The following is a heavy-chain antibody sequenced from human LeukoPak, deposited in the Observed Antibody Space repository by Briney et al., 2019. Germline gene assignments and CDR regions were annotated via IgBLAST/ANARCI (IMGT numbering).Heavy chain of an antibody. CDR3: ARDVKGRWELLGSHDY. CDR1: EFTFSSYW. CDR2: IKQDGSEK. J-gene: IGHJ4*02. Sequence: PGGSLRLSCAASEFTFSSYWMGWVRQAPGKGLEWVANIKQDGSEKYSVDSVKGRFTISRDNAKKSLYLQMNSLRVEDTAVYYCARDVKGRWELLGSHDYWGQGTLVTVSS. V-gene: IGHV3-7*01. D-gene: IGHD1-26*01.